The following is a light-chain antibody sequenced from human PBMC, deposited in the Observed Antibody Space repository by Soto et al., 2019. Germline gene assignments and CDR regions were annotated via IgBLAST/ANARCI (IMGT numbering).Light chain of an antibody. V-gene: IGKV1-5*03. Sequence: DIQMTQSPSTLSASAGDRVNITCRASQSISSWLAWYQQKPGKAPKLLIYQASSLQSGVPSRFSGSRSGTEFTLTISSLQPDDSATYYCQQYNSYSPLTFGGGTKVEIK. CDR3: QQYNSYSPLT. CDR1: QSISSW. J-gene: IGKJ4*01. CDR2: QAS.